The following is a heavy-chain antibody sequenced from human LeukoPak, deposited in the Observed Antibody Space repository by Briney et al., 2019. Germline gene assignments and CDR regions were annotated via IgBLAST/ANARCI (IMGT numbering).Heavy chain of an antibody. D-gene: IGHD3-22*01. Sequence: ASVKVSCKASGYTFTGYYMHWVRQAPGQGLEWMGWINPNSGGTNYAQKFQGRVTMTRDTSISTAYMELSRLRSDDTAVHYCAMSPINYYDSSGFDYWGQGTLVTVSS. CDR2: INPNSGGT. J-gene: IGHJ4*02. V-gene: IGHV1-2*02. CDR3: AMSPINYYDSSGFDY. CDR1: GYTFTGYY.